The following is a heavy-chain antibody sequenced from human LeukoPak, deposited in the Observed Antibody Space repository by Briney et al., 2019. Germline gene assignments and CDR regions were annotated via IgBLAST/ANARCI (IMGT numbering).Heavy chain of an antibody. D-gene: IGHD2-15*01. CDR3: AREYCTGGSCYLGAFDI. V-gene: IGHV4-4*07. Sequence: PSETLSLTCTVSGGSISSYYWSWIRQPAGKGLEWIGRIYTSGSTNYNPSLKSRVTMSVDTSKNQFSLKLSSVAAADTAVYYCAREYCTGGSCYLGAFDIWGQGTMVTVSS. CDR2: IYTSGST. CDR1: GGSISSYY. J-gene: IGHJ3*02.